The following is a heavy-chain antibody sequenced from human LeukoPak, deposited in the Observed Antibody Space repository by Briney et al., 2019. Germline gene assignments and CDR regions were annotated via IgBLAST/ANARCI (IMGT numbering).Heavy chain of an antibody. CDR2: INHSGGT. CDR3: ARAGAWQIDP. J-gene: IGHJ5*02. V-gene: IGHV4-34*01. Sequence: SETLSLTCAVYGGSFSGYYWSWIRQPPGKGLEWIGEINHSGGTNYNPSLKSRVTISVDTSKNQFSLKLSSVTAADTAVYYCARAGAWQIDPWGQGTLVTVSS. CDR1: GGSFSGYY. D-gene: IGHD3-10*01.